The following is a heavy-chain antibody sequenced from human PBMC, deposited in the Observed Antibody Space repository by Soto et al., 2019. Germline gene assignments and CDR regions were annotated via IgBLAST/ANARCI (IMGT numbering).Heavy chain of an antibody. CDR2: IYPGDSDT. J-gene: IGHJ3*01. CDR1: GYSFAGYW. Sequence: PGESLKISCKGSGYSFAGYWIGWVRQMPGKGLDWMGVIYPGDSDTRYSPSFHGQVTISADKSISTAYLQWSSLKASDTAMYFCARLPGVRGVFDGFNVLGQGTMVTVSS. CDR3: ARLPGVRGVFDGFNV. V-gene: IGHV5-51*01. D-gene: IGHD3-10*01.